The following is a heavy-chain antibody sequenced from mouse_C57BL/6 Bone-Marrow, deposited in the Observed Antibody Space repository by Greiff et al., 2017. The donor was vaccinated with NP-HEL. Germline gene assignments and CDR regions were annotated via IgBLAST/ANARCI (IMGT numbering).Heavy chain of an antibody. Sequence: EVQGVESGGGLVQPGGSMKLSCAASGFTFSDAWMDWVRQSPEKGLEWVAEIRNKANNHATYYAESVQGRFTISRDDSKSSVYLQMNSLRAEDTGIYYCPITTVVATPFAYWGQGTLVTVSA. CDR1: GFTFSDAW. D-gene: IGHD1-1*01. CDR2: IRNKANNHAT. J-gene: IGHJ3*01. CDR3: PITTVVATPFAY. V-gene: IGHV6-6*01.